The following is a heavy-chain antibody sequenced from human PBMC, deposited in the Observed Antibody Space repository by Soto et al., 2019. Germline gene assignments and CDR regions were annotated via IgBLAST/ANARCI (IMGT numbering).Heavy chain of an antibody. D-gene: IGHD2-2*01. CDR3: ARDRMESFSRSTSRSALDY. Sequence: ASVKVSCKASGYTFTSYYMHWVRQAPGQGLEWMGIINPSGGSTSYAQKFQGRVTMTRDTSTSTVYMELSSLRSEDTAVYYCARDRMESFSRSTSRSALDYWGQGTSVTVSS. V-gene: IGHV1-46*01. CDR1: GYTFTSYY. J-gene: IGHJ4*02. CDR2: INPSGGST.